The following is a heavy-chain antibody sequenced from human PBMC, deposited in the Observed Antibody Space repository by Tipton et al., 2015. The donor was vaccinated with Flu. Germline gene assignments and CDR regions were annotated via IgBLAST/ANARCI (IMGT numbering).Heavy chain of an antibody. CDR2: IWFDGSQR. CDR3: ATPTGDMGY. J-gene: IGHJ4*02. D-gene: IGHD7-27*01. CDR1: EYRFTDYW. V-gene: IGHV3-33*01. Sequence: QLVQSGAEAKKPGESLKISCQGSEYRFTDYWIGWVRQMPGKGLEWVAAIWFDGSQRYYIDSVKGRFIISRDNSKNTLYLQMNSLRAEDSAIYYCATPTGDMGYWGQGTLVTVSS.